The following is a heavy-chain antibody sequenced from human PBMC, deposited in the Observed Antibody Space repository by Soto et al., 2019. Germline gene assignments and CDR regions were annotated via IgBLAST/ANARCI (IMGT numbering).Heavy chain of an antibody. D-gene: IGHD3-9*01. CDR1: GYTFTNYG. Sequence: QVQLVQSGAEVKKPGASVKVSCKASGYTFTNYGISWVRQAPGQGLEWMGWISAYNGNTNYAQKLQGRVTMTTDTSTSKAYMELRSLRSDDTAVYYCARVPTLRYFDWLPLADYWGQGPLVTVYS. CDR2: ISAYNGNT. V-gene: IGHV1-18*01. CDR3: ARVPTLRYFDWLPLADY. J-gene: IGHJ4*02.